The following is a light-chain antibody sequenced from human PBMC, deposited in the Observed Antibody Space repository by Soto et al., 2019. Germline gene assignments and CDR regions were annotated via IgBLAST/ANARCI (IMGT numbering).Light chain of an antibody. Sequence: EIVLTQSPATLSLSPGERATLSCRASQSVSSDLAWYQQKPGQAPRLLIYDASNRATGIPARFSGSGSGTDFTLTISRLEAEDFAVYYCQKRSNWPPITVGQGTRLEIK. J-gene: IGKJ5*01. CDR1: QSVSSD. CDR3: QKRSNWPPIT. V-gene: IGKV3-11*01. CDR2: DAS.